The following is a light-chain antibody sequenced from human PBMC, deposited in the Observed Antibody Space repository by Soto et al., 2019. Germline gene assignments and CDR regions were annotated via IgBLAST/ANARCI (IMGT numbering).Light chain of an antibody. J-gene: IGLJ1*01. Sequence: QSVLTQPPSVAGAPGQRVTISCAGSSSNIGAGYDVHWYQQLPGTAPNLLIYGNNNRPSGVPDRFSGSKSGTSASLAITGLQAEDEADYYCQSYDSSLSEYVFGSGTKVTV. V-gene: IGLV1-40*01. CDR3: QSYDSSLSEYV. CDR1: SSNIGAGYD. CDR2: GNN.